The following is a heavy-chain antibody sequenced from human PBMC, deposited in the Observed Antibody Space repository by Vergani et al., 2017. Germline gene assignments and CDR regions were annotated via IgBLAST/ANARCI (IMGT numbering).Heavy chain of an antibody. CDR3: ARAPRYYYGSGSRSYMDV. V-gene: IGHV4-61*02. CDR1: GGSISSGSYY. CDR2: IYTSGST. J-gene: IGHJ6*03. Sequence: QVQLQESGPGLVKPSQTLSLTCTVSGGSISSGSYYWSWIRQPPGKGLEWIGRIYTSGSTNYNPSLKSRVTISVDTSKNQFSLKLSSVTAADTAVYYCARAPRYYYGSGSRSYMDVWGKGTTVTVSS. D-gene: IGHD3-10*01.